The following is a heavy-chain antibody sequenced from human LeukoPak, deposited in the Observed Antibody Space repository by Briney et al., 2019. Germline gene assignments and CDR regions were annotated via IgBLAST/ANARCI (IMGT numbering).Heavy chain of an antibody. D-gene: IGHD6-13*01. CDR1: GFTFSSYA. CDR2: ISYDGSNK. Sequence: GRSLRPSCAASGFTFSSYAMHWVRQAPGKGLEWVAVISYDGSNKYYADSVKGRFTISRDDSKNTLYLQMNSLRAEDTAVYYCARGELAAAGMFYWGQGTLVTVSS. CDR3: ARGELAAAGMFY. J-gene: IGHJ4*02. V-gene: IGHV3-30-3*01.